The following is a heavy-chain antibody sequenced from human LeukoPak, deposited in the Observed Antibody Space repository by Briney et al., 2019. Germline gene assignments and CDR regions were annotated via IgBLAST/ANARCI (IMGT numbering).Heavy chain of an antibody. V-gene: IGHV4-34*01. J-gene: IGHJ4*02. CDR3: AGEYYYDSSGDQRLIDY. CDR1: GGSFSGYY. Sequence: SETLSLTCAVYGGSFSGYYWSWIRQSPGKGLEWIGEINHSGSTNYNPSLKSRVIISVDTSKNQFSLNLTSVTAADTAVYYCAGEYYYDSSGDQRLIDYWGQGTPVTVSS. D-gene: IGHD3-22*01. CDR2: INHSGST.